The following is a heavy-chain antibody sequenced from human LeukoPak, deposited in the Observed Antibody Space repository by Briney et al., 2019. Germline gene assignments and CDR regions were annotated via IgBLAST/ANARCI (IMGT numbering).Heavy chain of an antibody. CDR1: GFSFNNYG. D-gene: IGHD3-10*01. V-gene: IGHV3-30*03. CDR3: ARAVLVDY. CDR2: ISYDESNK. J-gene: IGHJ4*02. Sequence: PGGSLRLSCAASGFSFNNYGMHWVRQAPGKGLEWVAVISYDESNKHYADSVKGRFTISRDSSKSTVYLQMNSLRAEDTAVYYCARAVLVDYWGQGTLVTVSS.